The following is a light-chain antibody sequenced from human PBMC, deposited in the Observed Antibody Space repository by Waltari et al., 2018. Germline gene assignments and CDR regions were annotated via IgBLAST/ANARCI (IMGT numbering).Light chain of an antibody. CDR3: SSFTTSTSLLI. CDR2: EVK. Sequence: QSALTQPASVSGSPGQSITISCSGSSNDVVYNYVSWYQQRPGKAPKLMIYEVKTRPSGVSSRFSGSRSANTASLTISGLQAEDEADYYCSSFTTSTSLLIFGGGTKVTVL. J-gene: IGLJ2*01. V-gene: IGLV2-14*01. CDR1: SNDVVYNY.